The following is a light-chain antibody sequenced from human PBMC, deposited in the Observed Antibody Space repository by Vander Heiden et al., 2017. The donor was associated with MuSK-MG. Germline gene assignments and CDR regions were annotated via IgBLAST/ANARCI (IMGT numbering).Light chain of an antibody. CDR2: GNS. J-gene: IGLJ3*02. CDR3: HSYYSSLSGSV. V-gene: IGLV1-40*01. Sequence: APGQRVTISCTGSSSNIGAGYDVHWYQQLPGTAPKLLIYGNSHRPSGVPDRFSGSKSGTSASLAITGLQAEDEADYYCHSYYSSLSGSVFGGGTKLTVL. CDR1: SSNIGAGYD.